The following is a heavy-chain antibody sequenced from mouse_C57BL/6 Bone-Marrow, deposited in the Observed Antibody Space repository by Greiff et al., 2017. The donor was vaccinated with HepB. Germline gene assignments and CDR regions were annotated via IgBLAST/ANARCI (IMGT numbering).Heavy chain of an antibody. D-gene: IGHD1-1*01. CDR3: AMGYGSAWFAY. Sequence: VQLQQPGAELVKPGASVKVSCKASGYTFTSYWMHWVKQRPGQGLEWIGRIHPSDSDTNYNQKFKGKATLTVDKSSSTAYMQLSSLTSEDSAVYYCAMGYGSAWFAYWGQGTLVTVSA. CDR2: IHPSDSDT. V-gene: IGHV1-74*01. CDR1: GYTFTSYW. J-gene: IGHJ3*01.